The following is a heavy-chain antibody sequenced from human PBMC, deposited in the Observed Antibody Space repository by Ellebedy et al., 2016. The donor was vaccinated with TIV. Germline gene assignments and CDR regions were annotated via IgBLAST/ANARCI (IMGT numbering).Heavy chain of an antibody. V-gene: IGHV1-46*01. CDR1: GYTFTSYY. J-gene: IGHJ4*02. D-gene: IGHD1-26*01. CDR3: ASDRVGAGKFDN. CDR2: INPSGGST. Sequence: ASVMVSCKASGYTFTSYYMHWVRQAPGQGLEWMGKINPSGGSTSYAQKFQGRVTMTRDTSTSTVYMELSSLRSEDTAVYYCASDRVGAGKFDNWGQGTLVTVSS.